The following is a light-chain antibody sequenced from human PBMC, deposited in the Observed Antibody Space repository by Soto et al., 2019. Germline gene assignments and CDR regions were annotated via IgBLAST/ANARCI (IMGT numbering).Light chain of an antibody. V-gene: IGKV3-20*01. Sequence: EIVLTQSPGTLSLSPGERAPPSCRASQSVSSSYLAWYQQKPGQAPRLLIYGASSRATGIPDRFSGSGSGTDFTLTISRLEPEDFAVYYCQQYGSSRWTFGQGTKVDIK. J-gene: IGKJ2*01. CDR1: QSVSSSY. CDR3: QQYGSSRWT. CDR2: GAS.